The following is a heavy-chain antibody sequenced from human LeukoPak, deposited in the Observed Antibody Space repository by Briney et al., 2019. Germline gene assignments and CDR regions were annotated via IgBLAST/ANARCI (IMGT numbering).Heavy chain of an antibody. J-gene: IGHJ3*02. CDR3: AGALIYDILTGKRPDAFDI. V-gene: IGHV3-53*01. CDR2: IYSGGST. Sequence: GGSLRLSCAASGFTVSSNYMSWVRQAPGKGLEWVSVIYSGGSTYYADSVKGRFTISRDNSKNTLYLQMNSLRAEDTAVYYCAGALIYDILTGKRPDAFDIWGQGTMVTVSS. D-gene: IGHD3-9*01. CDR1: GFTVSSNY.